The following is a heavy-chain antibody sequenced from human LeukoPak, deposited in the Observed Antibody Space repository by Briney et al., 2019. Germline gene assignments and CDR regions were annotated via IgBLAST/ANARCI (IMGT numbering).Heavy chain of an antibody. J-gene: IGHJ4*02. CDR3: ARAVWFGDRSFDY. D-gene: IGHD3-10*01. CDR2: IRGRGGST. V-gene: IGHV3-23*01. CDR1: GFTFRSYA. Sequence: GGSLRLFCGASGFTFRSYAMSWVRQASGKGLEGVSAIRGRGGSTYYAYSVKGRFTISRDNSKNTLYLQMNSLRAEDTAVYYCARAVWFGDRSFDYWGQGTLVTVSS.